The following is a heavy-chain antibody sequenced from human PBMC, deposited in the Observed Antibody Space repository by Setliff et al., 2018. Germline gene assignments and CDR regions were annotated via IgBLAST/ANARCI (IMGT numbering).Heavy chain of an antibody. J-gene: IGHJ3*02. CDR3: ASPDTGSDGFHI. V-gene: IGHV5-51*01. Sequence: GESLKISCKGSGYTFTNSWINWVRQMPGKGLEWMGIIYPGDSDATYSPSFQGQVTISADKSITTAYLQWSSLRASDTAMYYRASPDTGSDGFHIWGQGTVVTVSS. D-gene: IGHD3-10*01. CDR2: IYPGDSDA. CDR1: GYTFTNSW.